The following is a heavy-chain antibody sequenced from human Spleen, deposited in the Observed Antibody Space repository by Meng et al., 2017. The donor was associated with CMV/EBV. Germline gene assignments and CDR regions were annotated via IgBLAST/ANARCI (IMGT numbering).Heavy chain of an antibody. CDR1: GFTFSSYS. CDR3: ARGIAPANDFWSVHFDY. D-gene: IGHD3-3*01. V-gene: IGHV3-21*01. CDR2: ISSSSSYI. J-gene: IGHJ4*02. Sequence: GESLKISCAASGFTFSSYSMNWVRQAPGKGLEWVSSISSSSSYIYYADSVKGRFTISRDNAKNSLYLQMNSLRAEDTAVYYCARGIAPANDFWSVHFDYWGQGTLVTVSS.